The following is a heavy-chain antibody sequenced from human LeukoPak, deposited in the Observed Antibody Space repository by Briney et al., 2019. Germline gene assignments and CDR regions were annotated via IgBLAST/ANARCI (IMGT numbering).Heavy chain of an antibody. V-gene: IGHV4-31*03. CDR3: ARVRYKGHETSGYYFDY. D-gene: IGHD5-24*01. Sequence: PSETLSLTCTVSGGSISSGGYYWSWIRQHPGKGLEWIGYIYYSGSTYYNPSLKSRVTISVDTSKNQFSLKLSSVTAADTAVYYCARVRYKGHETSGYYFDYWGQGTLVTVSS. CDR2: IYYSGST. J-gene: IGHJ4*02. CDR1: GGSISSGGYY.